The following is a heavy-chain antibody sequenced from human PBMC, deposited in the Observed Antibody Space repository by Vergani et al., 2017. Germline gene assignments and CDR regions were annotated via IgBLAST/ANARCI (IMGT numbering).Heavy chain of an antibody. CDR1: GFTFSSYG. V-gene: IGHV3-30*02. CDR3: AKDGLVGLVVVVITLDY. J-gene: IGHJ4*02. Sequence: QVQLVESGGGVVQPGGSLRLSCAASGFTFSSYGMHWVRQAPGKGLEWVAFIRYDGSNKYYADSVKGRFTISRDNSKNTQYLQMNSLRAEDTAVYYCAKDGLVGLVVVVITLDYWGQGTLVTVSS. CDR2: IRYDGSNK. D-gene: IGHD3-22*01.